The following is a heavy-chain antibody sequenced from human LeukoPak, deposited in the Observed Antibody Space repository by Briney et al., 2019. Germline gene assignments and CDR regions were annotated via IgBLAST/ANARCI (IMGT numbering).Heavy chain of an antibody. D-gene: IGHD3-3*01. CDR2: IYTSGST. CDR3: ARHSYDFWSGYMPFDP. CDR1: GGSISSYY. V-gene: IGHV4-4*09. Sequence: PSETLFLTCTVSGGSISSYYWSWIRQPPGKGLEWIGYIYTSGSTNYNPSLKSRVTISVDTSKNQFSLKLSSVTAADTAVYYCARHSYDFWSGYMPFDPWGQGTLVTVSS. J-gene: IGHJ5*02.